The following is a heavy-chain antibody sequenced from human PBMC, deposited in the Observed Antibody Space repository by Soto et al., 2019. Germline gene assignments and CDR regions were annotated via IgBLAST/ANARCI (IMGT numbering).Heavy chain of an antibody. CDR3: ARCREDPTSKFCYYGMDV. V-gene: IGHV1-2*04. D-gene: IGHD3-9*01. CDR2: INPNSGGT. Sequence: GASVKVSCKASGYTFTGYYMHWVRQAPGQGLEWMGWINPNSGGTNYAQKFQGWVTMTRDTSISTAYMELSRLRSDDTAVYYCARCREDPTSKFCYYGMDVWGQGTTVTVSS. CDR1: GYTFTGYY. J-gene: IGHJ6*02.